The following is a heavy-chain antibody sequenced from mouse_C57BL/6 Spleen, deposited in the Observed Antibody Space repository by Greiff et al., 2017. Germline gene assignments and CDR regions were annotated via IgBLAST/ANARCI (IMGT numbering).Heavy chain of an antibody. CDR3: AREGGVYYSNYYDY. J-gene: IGHJ2*01. CDR2: IYPGDGDT. CDR1: GYAFSSSW. Sequence: QVQLQQSGPELVKPGASVKISCKASGYAFSSSWMNWVKQRPGKGLEWIGRIYPGDGDTNYNGKFKGKATLTADKSSSTAYMQLSSLTSEDSAVYFCAREGGVYYSNYYDYWGQGTTLTVSS. V-gene: IGHV1-82*01. D-gene: IGHD2-5*01.